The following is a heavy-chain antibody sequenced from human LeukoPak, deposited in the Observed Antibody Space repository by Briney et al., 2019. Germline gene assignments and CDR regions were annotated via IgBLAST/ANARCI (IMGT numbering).Heavy chain of an antibody. D-gene: IGHD3-10*01. CDR3: ARQWGTAVRGASDY. V-gene: IGHV4-59*08. CDR1: GGSISSYY. Sequence: PSETLSLTCTVSGGSISSYYWSWIRQPPGKGLEWMGYIYYSGSTNYNPSLKSRVTISVDTSKNQFSLKLSSVTAADTAVYYCARQWGTAVRGASDYWGQGTLVTVSS. CDR2: IYYSGST. J-gene: IGHJ4*02.